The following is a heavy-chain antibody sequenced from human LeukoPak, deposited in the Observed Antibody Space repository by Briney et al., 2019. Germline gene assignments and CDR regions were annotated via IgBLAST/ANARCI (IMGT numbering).Heavy chain of an antibody. CDR1: GGSISSYY. J-gene: IGHJ4*02. CDR3: ARSPIVATTFDY. Sequence: SETLSLTCTVSGGSISSYYWSWIRQPPGKGLEWIGYIYYSGSTHYNPSLKSRVTISVDTSKNQFSLKLSSVTAADTAVYYCARSPIVATTFDYWGQGTLVTVSS. CDR2: IYYSGST. D-gene: IGHD5-12*01. V-gene: IGHV4-59*01.